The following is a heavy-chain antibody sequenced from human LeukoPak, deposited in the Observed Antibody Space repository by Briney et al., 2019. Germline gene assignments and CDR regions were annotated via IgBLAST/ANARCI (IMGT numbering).Heavy chain of an antibody. CDR3: ARARFNMIILIKAAFDL. CDR2: SSSGTTM. J-gene: IGHJ3*01. Sequence: PGGSLRLSCTASGFTFSSYGMNWVRQAPGKGLEGGSSSGTTMHYADSVKGRFTISRDNAKNSLFLHMNSLRAEDTALYYCARARFNMIILIKAAFDLWGQGTMVTVSS. D-gene: IGHD3-22*01. CDR1: GFTFSSYG. V-gene: IGHV3-48*03.